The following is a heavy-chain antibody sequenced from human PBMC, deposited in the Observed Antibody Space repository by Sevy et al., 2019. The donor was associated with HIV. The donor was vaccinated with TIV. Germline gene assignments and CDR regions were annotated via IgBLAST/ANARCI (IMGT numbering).Heavy chain of an antibody. CDR3: AKETQSLVWRATSYFDY. Sequence: GGSLRLSCAASGFTFNTYGLHWVRQAPGKGLEWVAVISYDGSNKYSADSVKGRFTISRDNAKNTLYLQLNSLRDEDTAVYYCAKETQSLVWRATSYFDYWGQGTLVTVSS. CDR2: ISYDGSNK. J-gene: IGHJ4*02. D-gene: IGHD1-26*01. CDR1: GFTFNTYG. V-gene: IGHV3-30*18.